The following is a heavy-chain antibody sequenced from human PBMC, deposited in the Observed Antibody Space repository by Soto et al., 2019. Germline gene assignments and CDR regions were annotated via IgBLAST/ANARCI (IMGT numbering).Heavy chain of an antibody. CDR2: IYYSGST. V-gene: IGHV4-59*01. CDR3: ARGGDTAMMYYYYGMDV. J-gene: IGHJ6*02. D-gene: IGHD5-18*01. Sequence: SETLSFTCTVSGGSISSYYWSWIRQPPGKGLEWIGYIYYSGSTNYNPSLKSRVTISVDTSKNQFSLKLSSVTAADTAVYYCARGGDTAMMYYYYGMDVWGQGTTVTVSS. CDR1: GGSISSYY.